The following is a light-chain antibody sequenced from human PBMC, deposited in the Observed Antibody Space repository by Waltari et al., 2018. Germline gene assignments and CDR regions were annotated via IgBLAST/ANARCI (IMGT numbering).Light chain of an antibody. CDR1: QSVLYSSNNKNY. J-gene: IGKJ3*01. CDR3: HQYYSIPQT. V-gene: IGKV4-1*01. Sequence: DIVMTQSPDSLAVSLGERATINCKSSQSVLYSSNNKNYLAWYQQKPGQPPKLLIYWASTRESGVPDRFSGSGSGTDFTLTISSRQAEDVAVYYCHQYYSIPQTFGPGTKVDIK. CDR2: WAS.